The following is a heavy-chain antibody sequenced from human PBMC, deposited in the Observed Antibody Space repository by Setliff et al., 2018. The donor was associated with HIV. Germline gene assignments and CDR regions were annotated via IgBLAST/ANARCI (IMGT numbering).Heavy chain of an antibody. V-gene: IGHV4-59*08. CDR1: GDSMRTNY. CDR3: ARRSTVARGVDCFDL. D-gene: IGHD3-10*01. J-gene: IGHJ4*02. CDR2: VDYSGSS. Sequence: SETLSLTCSVSGDSMRTNYWTWIRQSPGKGLEWIGHVDYSGSSTYNPSLNSRVTLSIDTSKSQFSLRLSSVTAADTALYYCARRSTVARGVDCFDLWGQGTQVTV.